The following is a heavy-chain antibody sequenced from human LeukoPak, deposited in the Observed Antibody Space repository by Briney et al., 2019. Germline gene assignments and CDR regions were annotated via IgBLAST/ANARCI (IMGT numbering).Heavy chain of an antibody. V-gene: IGHV4-59*01. CDR1: GGTISSYY. D-gene: IGHD3-22*01. Sequence: ASETLSLTCTVSGGTISSYYWSWIRQPPGKGLEWIGYIYYSGSTNYNPSLKSRVTISVDTSKNQFSLKLSSVTAADPAVYYCARYYYDSSGYYLDYWGQGTLVTVSS. CDR2: IYYSGST. CDR3: ARYYYDSSGYYLDY. J-gene: IGHJ4*02.